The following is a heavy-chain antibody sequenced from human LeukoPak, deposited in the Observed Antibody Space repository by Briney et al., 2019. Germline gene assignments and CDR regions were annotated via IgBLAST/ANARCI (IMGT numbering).Heavy chain of an antibody. V-gene: IGHV3-48*03. CDR3: ARDGSVVVPAAMSLYYYYGMDV. CDR1: GFTFSSYE. D-gene: IGHD2-2*01. J-gene: IGHJ6*04. CDR2: ISSSGSTI. Sequence: PGGPLRLFCAASGFTFSSYEMNWVRQAPGKGLEWVSYISSSGSTIYYADSVKGRFTISRDNAKNSLYLQMNSLRAEDTAVYYCARDGSVVVPAAMSLYYYYGMDVWGKGTTVTVSS.